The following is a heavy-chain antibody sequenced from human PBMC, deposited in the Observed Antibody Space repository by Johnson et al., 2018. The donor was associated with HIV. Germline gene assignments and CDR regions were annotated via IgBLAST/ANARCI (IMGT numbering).Heavy chain of an antibody. CDR1: GFTFSSYA. V-gene: IGHV3-30-3*01. Sequence: QVQLVESGGGVVQPGRSLRLSCAASGFTFSSYAMHWVRQAPGKGLEWVAVISYDGSNKYYADSVKGRFTIPRDNSKNTRDLQMNSLRAEDTAVYYCARVKQQVVRVGSDAFDIWGQGTMVTVSS. J-gene: IGHJ3*02. CDR2: ISYDGSNK. D-gene: IGHD6-13*01. CDR3: ARVKQQVVRVGSDAFDI.